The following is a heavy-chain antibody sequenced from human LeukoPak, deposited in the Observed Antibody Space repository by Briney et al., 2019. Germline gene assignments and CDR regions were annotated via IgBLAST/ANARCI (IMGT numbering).Heavy chain of an antibody. CDR1: GYTFTGYY. CDR2: INPNSGGT. J-gene: IGHJ6*03. CDR3: ASEADDYDSSGYAYYYYYMDV. V-gene: IGHV1-2*02. D-gene: IGHD3-22*01. Sequence: ASVKVSCKASGYTFTGYYMHWVRQAPGQGLEWMGWINPNSGGTNYAQKFQGRVTMTRETSISTAYMELSRLRSDDTAVYYCASEADDYDSSGYAYYYYYMDVWGKGTTVTVSS.